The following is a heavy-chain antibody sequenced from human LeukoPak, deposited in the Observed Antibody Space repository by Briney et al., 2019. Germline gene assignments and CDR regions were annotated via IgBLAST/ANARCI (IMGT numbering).Heavy chain of an antibody. V-gene: IGHV4-31*03. CDR3: ASTSRQDYVWGSYRPTPPYCFDY. CDR2: IYYSGST. CDR1: GGSISRGGYY. J-gene: IGHJ4*02. Sequence: SQTLSLTCTVSGGSISRGGYYWSWIRQHPGKGLEWIGYIYYSGSTYYNPSLKSRATISVDTSKNQFSLKLSSVTAADTAVYYCASTSRQDYVWGSYRPTPPYCFDYWGQGTLVTVSS. D-gene: IGHD3-16*02.